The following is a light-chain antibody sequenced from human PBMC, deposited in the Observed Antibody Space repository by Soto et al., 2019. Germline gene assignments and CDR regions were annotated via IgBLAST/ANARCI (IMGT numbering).Light chain of an antibody. CDR2: GDN. J-gene: IGLJ3*02. V-gene: IGLV1-44*01. Sequence: QSALTQPPSASGTPGQRVTISCSGSNSNIGINTVNWYRQLPETAPKLLIYGDNQRPSGVPDRFSGSKSGTSASLAISGLQSEDEADYYCAAWDGSLNGWVFGGGTKLTVL. CDR1: NSNIGINT. CDR3: AAWDGSLNGWV.